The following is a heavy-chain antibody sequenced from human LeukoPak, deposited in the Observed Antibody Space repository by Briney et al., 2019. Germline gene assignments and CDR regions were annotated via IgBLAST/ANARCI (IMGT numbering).Heavy chain of an antibody. Sequence: GGSLRLSCAASGFTFSSYLVHWVRQAPGKGLVWVSRINTNGSITSYADSVKGRFTISRDNAKNMLFLQMNSLRAEDTAVYYCVPNLFDYWGQGALVTVSS. V-gene: IGHV3-74*01. CDR3: VPNLFDY. J-gene: IGHJ4*02. CDR2: INTNGSIT. CDR1: GFTFSSYL.